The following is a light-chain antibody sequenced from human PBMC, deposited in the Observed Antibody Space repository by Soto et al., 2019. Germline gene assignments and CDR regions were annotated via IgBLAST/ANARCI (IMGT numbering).Light chain of an antibody. J-gene: IGLJ7*01. CDR3: SSYTTSSTQV. CDR1: SSDVGAYNY. CDR2: DVT. Sequence: QSALTQPASISGSPGQSIAMSCTGTSSDVGAYNYVSWYQQHPGKAPKLMIFDVTNRPSGVSTRFSGSKSGDTASLTISGLQAEDEADYYCSSYTTSSTQVFGGGTQLTVL. V-gene: IGLV2-14*03.